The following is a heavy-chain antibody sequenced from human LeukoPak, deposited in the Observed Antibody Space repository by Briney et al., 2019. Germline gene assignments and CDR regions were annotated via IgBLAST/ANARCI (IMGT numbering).Heavy chain of an antibody. Sequence: TGGSLRLSCAASGFTFSTYGMNWVRQAPGKGLEWVSSISSGSSSIYYSGPLKGRFTISRDNAKNSVYLHMTGLSAADTAVYYCATWDDLPLDHWGQGTLVTVSS. CDR1: GFTFSTYG. CDR3: ATWDDLPLDH. V-gene: IGHV3-21*01. J-gene: IGHJ4*02. CDR2: ISSGSSSI. D-gene: IGHD1-1*01.